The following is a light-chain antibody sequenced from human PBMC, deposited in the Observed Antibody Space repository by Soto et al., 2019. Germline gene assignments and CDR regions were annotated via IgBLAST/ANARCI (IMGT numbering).Light chain of an antibody. V-gene: IGKV1-27*01. CDR3: QRYNSAPLT. CDR1: QGISNY. Sequence: DIQMTQSPSSLSASVGDRVTSTCRASQGISNYLAWYQQKPGKVPHLLIYAASTLHSGVPSRFSGSGSGTDFTLTISSLQPEDVATYYCQRYNSAPLTFGQGTRLEIK. J-gene: IGKJ5*01. CDR2: AAS.